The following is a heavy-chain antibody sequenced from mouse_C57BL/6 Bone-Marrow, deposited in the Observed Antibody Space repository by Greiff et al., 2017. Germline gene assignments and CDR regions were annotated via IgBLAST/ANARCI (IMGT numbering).Heavy chain of an antibody. CDR1: GYTFTDYN. CDR2: INPNIGGT. V-gene: IGHV1-18*01. J-gene: IGHJ3*01. CDR3: ASGRDAEFAY. Sequence: LVKPGASVKIPCKASGYTFTDYNMDWVKQSHGKSLEWIGDINPNIGGTIYNQKFKGKATLTVDKSSSTAYMERRSLTSEDTAVYYCASGRDAEFAYWGQGTLVTVSA. D-gene: IGHD3-1*01.